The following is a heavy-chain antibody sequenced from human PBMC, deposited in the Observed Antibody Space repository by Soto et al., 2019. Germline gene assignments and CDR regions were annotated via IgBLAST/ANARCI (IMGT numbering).Heavy chain of an antibody. Sequence: SLRLSCAASGFTFSSYAMSWVRQAPGKGLEWVSGISGSGDSTYYADSVKGRFTISRDNSKNTLYLQMNSLRVEDTAVYYCARELGVQHWARGPDYWGQGILVTVSS. CDR3: ARELGVQHWARGPDY. D-gene: IGHD6-13*01. CDR2: ISGSGDST. V-gene: IGHV3-23*01. J-gene: IGHJ4*02. CDR1: GFTFSSYA.